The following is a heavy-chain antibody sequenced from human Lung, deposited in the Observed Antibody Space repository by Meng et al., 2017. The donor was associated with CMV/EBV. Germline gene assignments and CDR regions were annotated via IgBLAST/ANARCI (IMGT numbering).Heavy chain of an antibody. Sequence: SETLSLTCAAYGGSFSGYYWTWIRQPPGKGLEWIEEINHCGSTTYNPSLKSRVTISVDTSKNQFSLKLNSVTAADTAVYYCARDRRQLWKETYYYYGMDVWGQGTTVTVSS. D-gene: IGHD5-18*01. V-gene: IGHV4-34*01. J-gene: IGHJ6*02. CDR1: GGSFSGYY. CDR2: INHCGST. CDR3: ARDRRQLWKETYYYYGMDV.